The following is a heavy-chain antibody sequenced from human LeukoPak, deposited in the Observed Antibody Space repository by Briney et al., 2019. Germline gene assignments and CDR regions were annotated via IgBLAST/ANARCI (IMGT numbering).Heavy chain of an antibody. D-gene: IGHD5-24*01. V-gene: IGHV3-74*01. J-gene: IGHJ6*02. CDR1: GNYW. CDR2: INSDGSWT. Sequence: PGGSLRLSCAASGNYWMHWVRQVPGKGLVWVSHINSDGSWTSYADSVKGRFTISRDNAKNSLYLQMNSLRAEDTALYYCAKDRDGSYYYGMDVWGQGTTVTVSS. CDR3: AKDRDGSYYYGMDV.